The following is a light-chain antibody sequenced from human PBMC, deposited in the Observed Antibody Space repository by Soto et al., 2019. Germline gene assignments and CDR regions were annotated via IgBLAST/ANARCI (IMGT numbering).Light chain of an antibody. Sequence: QSALTQPASVSGSPGQSITISCTGTSSDVGGYNYVSWYQQHPGNAPKLMIYEVSNRPSGVSNRFSGSKSGNTASPTISGLQAQDEADYYCSSYTSTSTLVFGGGTKLTVL. J-gene: IGLJ2*01. CDR1: SSDVGGYNY. CDR2: EVS. CDR3: SSYTSTSTLV. V-gene: IGLV2-14*01.